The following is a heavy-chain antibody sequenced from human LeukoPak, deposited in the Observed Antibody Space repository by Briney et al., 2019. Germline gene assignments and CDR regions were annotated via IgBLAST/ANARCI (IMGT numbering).Heavy chain of an antibody. CDR3: AREGDFWSGYPLSV. CDR1: GGSISSGSYY. CDR2: IYTSGST. J-gene: IGHJ6*03. Sequence: PSETLSLTCTVSGGSISSGSYYWSWIRQPAGKGLEWIGRIYTSGSTNYNPSLKSRVTISVDTSKNQFSLKLSSVTAAGTAVYYCAREGDFWSGYPLSVWGKGTTVTVSS. V-gene: IGHV4-61*02. D-gene: IGHD3-3*01.